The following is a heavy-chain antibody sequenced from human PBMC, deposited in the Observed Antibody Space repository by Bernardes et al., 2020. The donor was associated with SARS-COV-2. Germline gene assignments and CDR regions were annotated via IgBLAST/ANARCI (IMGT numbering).Heavy chain of an antibody. CDR1: GYTFSDYY. V-gene: IGHV1-2*02. D-gene: IGHD1-26*01. CDR2: INPKNGGT. Sequence: ASVKVSCKASGYTFSDYYIHWVRQAPGQGPEWMGWINPKNGGTGAAQKFQGRVIMTRDTSISTVYMDVKSLTSDDTAMYYCARVGAYLFCATGSCSWLDAWGQGTLITVSS. J-gene: IGHJ5*02. CDR3: ARVGAYLFCATGSCSWLDA.